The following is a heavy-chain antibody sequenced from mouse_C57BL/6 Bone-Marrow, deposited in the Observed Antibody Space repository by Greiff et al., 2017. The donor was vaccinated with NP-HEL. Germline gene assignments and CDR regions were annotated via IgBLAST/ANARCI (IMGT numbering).Heavy chain of an antibody. V-gene: IGHV3-6*01. CDR2: ISYDGSN. J-gene: IGHJ2*01. CDR1: GYSITSGYY. Sequence: EVQLVESGPGLVKPSQSLSLTCSVTGYSITSGYYWNWIRQFPGNKLEWMGYISYDGSNNYNPSLKNRISITRDTSKNQFFLKLNSVTTEDTATYYCARDLLGPDYWGQGTTLTVSS. D-gene: IGHD4-1*01. CDR3: ARDLLGPDY.